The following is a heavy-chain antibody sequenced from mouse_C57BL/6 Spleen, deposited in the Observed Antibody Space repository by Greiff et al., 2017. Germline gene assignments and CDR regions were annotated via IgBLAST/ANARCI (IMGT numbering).Heavy chain of an antibody. CDR1: GFTFSNYW. D-gene: IGHD2-4*01. V-gene: IGHV6-3*01. Sequence: EVKLMESGGGLVQPGGSMKLSCVASGFTFSNYWMNWVRQSPEKGLEWVAQIRMKSDNYATHYAESVKGRFTISRDDSKISVYLQMNNLKSEDTGIYYCTAYYDYDEREYYFDYWGQGTTLTVSS. CDR3: TAYYDYDEREYYFDY. CDR2: IRMKSDNYAT. J-gene: IGHJ2*01.